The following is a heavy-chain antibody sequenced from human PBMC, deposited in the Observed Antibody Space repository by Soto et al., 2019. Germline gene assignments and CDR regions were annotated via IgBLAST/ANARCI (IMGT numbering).Heavy chain of an antibody. J-gene: IGHJ4*02. CDR1: GFTCNSHT. D-gene: IGHD3-10*01. CDR3: VKDFGTY. CDR2: ISDSSGTI. Sequence: EVQLVESGGDLVQPGGSLRLSCAASGFTCNSHTMNWVRQAPGKGLEWLSYISDSSGTIYYADSVKGRFTISRDNAKNSLHLQMNSLRAEDTAVYYCVKDFGTYWGQGTLVTVSS. V-gene: IGHV3-48*01.